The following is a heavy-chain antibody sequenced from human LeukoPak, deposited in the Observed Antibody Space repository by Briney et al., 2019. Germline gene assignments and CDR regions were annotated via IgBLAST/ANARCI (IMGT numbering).Heavy chain of an antibody. Sequence: GESLKISCKDSGYSYTTYWIGWVRQMPGKGLEWIGIINPGDPDTKYSPSLHGQVTMSADKSISTAYLQWSSLKASDTAMYYCARLPYYDILTGYSYFVYWGQGTLVTVSS. J-gene: IGHJ4*02. D-gene: IGHD3-9*01. CDR3: ARLPYYDILTGYSYFVY. CDR2: INPGDPDT. V-gene: IGHV5-51*01. CDR1: GYSYTTYW.